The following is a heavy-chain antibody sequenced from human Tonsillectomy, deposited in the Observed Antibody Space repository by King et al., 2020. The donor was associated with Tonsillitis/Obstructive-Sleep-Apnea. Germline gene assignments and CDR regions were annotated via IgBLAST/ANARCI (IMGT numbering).Heavy chain of an antibody. V-gene: IGHV3-15*04. CDR1: GFTFSNAW. J-gene: IGHJ1*01. Sequence: VQLVESGGGLVKPGGSLRLSCAASGFTFSNAWMNWVRQAPGKGLEWIGRIESKTDGGTTDYAAPVKDRFTISRDDSKNTLYLQMDSLKTEDTAVYYCTTSNFWTIYKVPLFQHWGQGTLVTVSS. CDR2: IESKTDGGTT. CDR3: TTSNFWTIYKVPLFQH. D-gene: IGHD3/OR15-3a*01.